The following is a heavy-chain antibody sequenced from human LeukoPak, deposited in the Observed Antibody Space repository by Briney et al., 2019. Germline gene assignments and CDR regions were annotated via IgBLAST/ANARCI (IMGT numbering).Heavy chain of an antibody. V-gene: IGHV3-23*01. CDR2: ITGSGGNT. CDR3: AKWGDYDVLTGYYVSDY. D-gene: IGHD3-9*01. Sequence: PGASLRLSCAASGFTFSNYAMRWVRQAPGKGLEWVSAITGSGGNTYYADSVKGRFTISRDNSKNTLYLQMNSLRAEDTAVYCCAKWGDYDVLTGYYVSDYWGQGTLVTVSS. J-gene: IGHJ4*02. CDR1: GFTFSNYA.